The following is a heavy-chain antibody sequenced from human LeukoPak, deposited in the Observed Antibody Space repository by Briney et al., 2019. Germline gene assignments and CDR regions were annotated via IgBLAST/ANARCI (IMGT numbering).Heavy chain of an antibody. J-gene: IGHJ4*02. V-gene: IGHV3-7*01. Sequence: QPGGSLRLSCAVSGFTFTDYWMNWVRQAPGKGLEWVASIRQDGGEKSYVDSVKGRFTISRDNAKSSLYLQINSLRAEDTAVYYCARDYPYGRSGPSADRFDYWGQGTLVTVSS. CDR3: ARDYPYGRSGPSADRFDY. CDR1: GFTFTDYW. CDR2: IRQDGGEK. D-gene: IGHD3-22*01.